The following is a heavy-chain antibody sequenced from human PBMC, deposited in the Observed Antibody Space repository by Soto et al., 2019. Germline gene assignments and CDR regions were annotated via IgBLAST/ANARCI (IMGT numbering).Heavy chain of an antibody. J-gene: IGHJ4*02. Sequence: PSETLSLTCAVYGGSFSGYYWSWIRQPPGKGLEWIGEINHSGSTNYNPSLKSRVTISVDTSKNQFSLKLSSVTAADTAVYYCARDPVSNRHIDYWGQGTLVPVSS. CDR2: INHSGST. CDR1: GGSFSGYY. CDR3: ARDPVSNRHIDY. V-gene: IGHV4-34*01.